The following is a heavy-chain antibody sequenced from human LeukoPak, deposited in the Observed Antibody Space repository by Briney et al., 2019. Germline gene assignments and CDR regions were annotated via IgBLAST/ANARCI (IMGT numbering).Heavy chain of an antibody. CDR3: ARGTKSPRTTVLTSFWYFDL. CDR2: VQATGSL. J-gene: IGHJ2*01. CDR1: GGSITSGPHY. V-gene: IGHV4-61*02. Sequence: SETLSLTCTVSGGSITSGPHYWNWIRQSAEKGLEWIGRVQATGSLDYNPSLKSRVTISMDTSTSRFSLMMTSLTTTDTAVYYCARGTKSPRTTVLTSFWYFDLWGRGTLVTVSS. D-gene: IGHD1-14*01.